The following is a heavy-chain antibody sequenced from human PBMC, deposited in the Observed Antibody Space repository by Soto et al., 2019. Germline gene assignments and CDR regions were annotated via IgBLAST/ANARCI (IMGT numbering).Heavy chain of an antibody. V-gene: IGHV4-39*07. Sequence: SETLSLTCTVSGGSISSSSYYWGWIRQPPGKGLEWIGSIYYSGSTHYNPSLKSRVTISVDTSKNQFSLKLSSVTAADTAVYYCARDYDFWSGYDYYYGMDVWGQGTTVTVSS. J-gene: IGHJ6*02. CDR2: IYYSGST. CDR1: GGSISSSSYY. D-gene: IGHD3-3*01. CDR3: ARDYDFWSGYDYYYGMDV.